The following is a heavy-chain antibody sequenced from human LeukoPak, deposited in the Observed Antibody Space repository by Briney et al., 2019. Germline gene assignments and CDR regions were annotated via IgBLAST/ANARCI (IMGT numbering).Heavy chain of an antibody. CDR1: GGSFNDYS. CDR2: INHSGST. CDR3: ARLGLYTSSWHRYYYFDY. V-gene: IGHV4-34*01. D-gene: IGHD6-13*01. Sequence: SETLSLTCGVHGGSFNDYSWTWIRRSPGKGLEWIGEINHSGSTTYNPSLKSRFTMSVDASKNQFSLRLRSVTAADTAVYYCARLGLYTSSWHRYYYFDYWGQGTLVTVSS. J-gene: IGHJ4*02.